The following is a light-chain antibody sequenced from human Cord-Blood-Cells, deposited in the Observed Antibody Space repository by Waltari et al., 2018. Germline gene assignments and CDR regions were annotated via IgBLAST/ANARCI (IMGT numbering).Light chain of an antibody. J-gene: IGLJ3*02. V-gene: IGLV7-46*01. CDR1: TGPVTIGHY. CDR3: LLSYSGARPWV. Sequence: QAVVTQEPSLTGSPGGTVTLPCGSSTGPVTIGHYPYWFQQKPGQAPRTLIYDTSNKHSWTPARFSGSLLGGKAALTLSGAQPGDEAEYYCLLSYSGARPWVFGGGTKLTVL. CDR2: DTS.